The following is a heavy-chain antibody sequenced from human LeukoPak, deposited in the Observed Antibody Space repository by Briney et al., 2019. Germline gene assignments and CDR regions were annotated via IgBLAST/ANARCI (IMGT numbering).Heavy chain of an antibody. D-gene: IGHD6-13*01. CDR1: GGSINSYY. J-gene: IGHJ4*02. CDR3: ARGGSSSWYYFDY. CDR2: IYSSGRT. V-gene: IGHV4-4*07. Sequence: SETLSLTCTVSGGSINSYYWTWIRQPAGKGLEWIGRIYSSGRTNYNPSLTSRVTMSVDTSKNQFSLRLSSVTAADTAVYYCARGGSSSWYYFDYWGQGTLVTVSS.